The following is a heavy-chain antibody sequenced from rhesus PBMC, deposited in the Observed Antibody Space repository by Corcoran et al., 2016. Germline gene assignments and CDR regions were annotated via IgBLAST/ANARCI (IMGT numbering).Heavy chain of an antibody. J-gene: IGHJ5-2*02. D-gene: IGHD5-24*01. V-gene: IGHV4-147*01. Sequence: QVQLQESGPGLVKPSETLSLTCAVSGGSLSRNYWSWIRQPPGKGLEWMGRIYGSCGGTSYNPSLMSRVTISTDTSKNQFSLKLSSVTAADTAVYYCARVGYLRSLDVWGRGILVTVSS. CDR3: ARVGYLRSLDV. CDR2: IYGSCGGT. CDR1: GGSLSRNY.